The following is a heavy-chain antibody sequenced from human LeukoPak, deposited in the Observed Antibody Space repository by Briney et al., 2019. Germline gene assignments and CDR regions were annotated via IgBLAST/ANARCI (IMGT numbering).Heavy chain of an antibody. D-gene: IGHD3-3*01. Sequence: ASVKVSCKASGYTFTSYDINWVRQATGQGLEWMGWMNPNSGNTGYAQKFQGRVTMTRNTSISTAYMELSSLRSEDTAVYYCARAIGDFWSGYASRFDPWGQGTLVTVSS. CDR1: GYTFTSYD. CDR3: ARAIGDFWSGYASRFDP. CDR2: MNPNSGNT. V-gene: IGHV1-8*01. J-gene: IGHJ5*02.